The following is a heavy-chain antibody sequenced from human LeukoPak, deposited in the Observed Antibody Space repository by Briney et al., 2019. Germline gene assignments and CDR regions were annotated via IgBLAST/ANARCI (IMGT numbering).Heavy chain of an antibody. CDR1: GGSIISSSYY. J-gene: IGHJ6*03. V-gene: IGHV4-39*07. D-gene: IGHD3-22*01. Sequence: SETLFLTCTVSGGSIISSSYYWGWIRQPPGKGLEWIGSIYYLGNTDYNPSLKSRVTISVDTSKNQFSLRLSSVTAADTAVYYCARDRFDDSSGYYYHYYYYMDVWGKGTTVTVSS. CDR2: IYYLGNT. CDR3: ARDRFDDSSGYYYHYYYYMDV.